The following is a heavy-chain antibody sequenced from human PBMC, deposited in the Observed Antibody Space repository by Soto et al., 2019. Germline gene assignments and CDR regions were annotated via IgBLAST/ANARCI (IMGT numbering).Heavy chain of an antibody. CDR2: FRSSGDDGTT. V-gene: IGHV3-23*01. D-gene: IGHD3-10*01. J-gene: IGHJ4*02. CDR3: AKKVNSGSGSQYFDY. Sequence: GGSLKIASAASGFTFRSSSMSWVRQDPGKGLEWVSGFRSSGDDGTTYYADSVKGRFTISRDNSKNTLFLQMNSLRAEDTAIYYCAKKVNSGSGSQYFDYWGQGTLVTVSS. CDR1: GFTFRSSS.